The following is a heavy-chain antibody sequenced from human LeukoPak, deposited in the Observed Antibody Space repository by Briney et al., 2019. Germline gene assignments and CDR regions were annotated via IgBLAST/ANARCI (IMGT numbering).Heavy chain of an antibody. D-gene: IGHD3-9*01. Sequence: GGSLRLSCAASGFTFSSYSMNWVRQAPGEGLEWVTFISSSSSTIYYADSVKGRFTISRDNAKNSLYLQMNSLRDEDTAVYYCARVFDIYDILTGLDYWGQGTLVTVSS. CDR2: ISSSSSTI. J-gene: IGHJ4*02. CDR1: GFTFSSYS. V-gene: IGHV3-48*02. CDR3: ARVFDIYDILTGLDY.